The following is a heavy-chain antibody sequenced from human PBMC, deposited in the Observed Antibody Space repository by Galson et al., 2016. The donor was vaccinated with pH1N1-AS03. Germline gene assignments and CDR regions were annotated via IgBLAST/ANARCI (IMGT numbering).Heavy chain of an antibody. J-gene: IGHJ4*02. CDR3: ARDHLGAGPAFDY. CDR2: TYYRSRWKN. CDR1: GDSVSSNSAA. D-gene: IGHD1-26*01. Sequence: CAISGDSVSSNSAAWNWIRLSPSRGLEWLGRTYYRSRWKNDYAVSVKSRIIINPDTSKNQFSLQLNPVTPEDTAVYYCARDHLGAGPAFDYWGQGTLVTVSS. V-gene: IGHV6-1*01.